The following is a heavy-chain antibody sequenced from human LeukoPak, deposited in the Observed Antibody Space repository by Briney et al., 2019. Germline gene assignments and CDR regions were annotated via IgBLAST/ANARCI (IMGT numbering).Heavy chain of an antibody. V-gene: IGHV4-59*12. CDR3: ARDDASVDL. CDR1: GGSISGYY. Sequence: SETLSLTCSVSGGSISGYYWSWIRQPPGQGLEWIGYIYYSGSTNYNPSLKSRVTISVDTSKNQFSLKLSSVTAADTAVYYCARDDASVDLWGRGTLVTVSS. CDR2: IYYSGST. J-gene: IGHJ2*01.